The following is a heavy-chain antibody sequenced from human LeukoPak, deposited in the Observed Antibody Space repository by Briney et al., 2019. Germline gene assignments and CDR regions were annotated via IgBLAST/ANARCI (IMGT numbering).Heavy chain of an antibody. J-gene: IGHJ4*02. CDR1: GFTFSSYA. V-gene: IGHV3-23*01. CDR2: ISGGGGST. D-gene: IGHD3-3*02. Sequence: GGSLRLSCAASGFTFSSYAMSWVRQAPGKGLEWVSVISGGGGSTYYAGSVKGRFTISRDNSKNTLYLQMNSLRAEDTAVYYCAKDLTHFWSGYHDWGQGTLVTVSS. CDR3: AKDLTHFWSGYHD.